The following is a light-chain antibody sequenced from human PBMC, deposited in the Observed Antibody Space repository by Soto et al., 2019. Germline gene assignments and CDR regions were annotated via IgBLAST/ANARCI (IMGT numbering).Light chain of an antibody. CDR1: QSVSSN. V-gene: IGKV3D-15*01. CDR3: QQYYNWPAT. CDR2: GAS. Sequence: EIVMTQSPATLSVSPGERATLSCRASQSVSSNLAWYQQKPGQAPRLLIYGASTRATGIPARFSGSESGTEFTLTMSSLQSEDFAVYYCQQYYNWPATFGQGTKVEIK. J-gene: IGKJ1*01.